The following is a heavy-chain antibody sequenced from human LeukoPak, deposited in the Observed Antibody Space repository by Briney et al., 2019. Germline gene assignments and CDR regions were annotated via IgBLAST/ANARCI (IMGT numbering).Heavy chain of an antibody. CDR1: GDSVSSNSAA. CDR2: TYYRSKWYN. J-gene: IGHJ6*02. Sequence: SQTLSLTCAISGDSVSSNSAAWNWIRQSPSRGLEWLGRTYYRSKWYNDYAVSVKSRITINPDTSKNQFSLQLNSVTAEDTAVFYCARYEAVNSGGAYYGMDVWGQGTTVTVSS. D-gene: IGHD1-26*01. CDR3: ARYEAVNSGGAYYGMDV. V-gene: IGHV6-1*01.